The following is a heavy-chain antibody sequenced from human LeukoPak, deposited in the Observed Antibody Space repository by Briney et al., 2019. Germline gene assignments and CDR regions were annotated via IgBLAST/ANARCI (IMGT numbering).Heavy chain of an antibody. D-gene: IGHD3-3*01. J-gene: IGHJ5*02. Sequence: ASMKVSCKASGYTFTSYAMNWVRQAPGQGLEWMGWINTNTGSPTYAQGFTGRFVFSLDTSVSTAYLQISSLKAEDTAVYYCARDHYDFWAFGSNWFDPWGQGTLVTVSS. V-gene: IGHV7-4-1*02. CDR1: GYTFTSYA. CDR3: ARDHYDFWAFGSNWFDP. CDR2: INTNTGSP.